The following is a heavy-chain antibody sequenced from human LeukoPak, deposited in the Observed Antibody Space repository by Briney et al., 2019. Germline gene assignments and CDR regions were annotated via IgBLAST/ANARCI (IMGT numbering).Heavy chain of an antibody. J-gene: IGHJ4*02. V-gene: IGHV3-15*01. D-gene: IGHD3-3*01. CDR2: IKSKTDGGTT. CDR3: TTEVGMIFGVVINSVDY. Sequence: GGSLRLSCAASGFTFSSYGMHWVRQAPGKGLEWVSRIKSKTDGGTTDYAAPVKGRFAISRDDSKNTLYLQMNSLKTEDTAVYYCTTEVGMIFGVVINSVDYWGQGTLVTVSS. CDR1: GFTFSSYG.